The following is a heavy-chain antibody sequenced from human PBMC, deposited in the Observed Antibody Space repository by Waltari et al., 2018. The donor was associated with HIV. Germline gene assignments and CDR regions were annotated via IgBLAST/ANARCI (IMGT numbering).Heavy chain of an antibody. J-gene: IGHJ5*02. CDR3: ARGPSSGWSWFDP. V-gene: IGHV3-21*01. D-gene: IGHD6-19*01. CDR1: GFRFRDYN. Sequence: EVRLLGSGGGLVRPGGSLRLSCAASGFRFRDYNMNWVRQGPGKGLEWVASIGSLQNFIHYADSVKGRFTVSRDNAKNSLYLQMNSLTAEDTAVYYCARGPSSGWSWFDPWGQGTLVTVSS. CDR2: IGSLQNFI.